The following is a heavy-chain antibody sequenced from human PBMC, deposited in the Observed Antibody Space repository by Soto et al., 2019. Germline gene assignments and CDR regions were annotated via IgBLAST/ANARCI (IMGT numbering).Heavy chain of an antibody. CDR3: ARGPGRETANHLDDY. V-gene: IGHV1-69*01. J-gene: IGHJ4*02. Sequence: QVQLVQSGAEVKKPGSSVKVSCKASGGTFSSYAISWVRQAHGQGLEWMGGIIPIFGTANYAQKFQGRVTITAYDSTSTAYMELRSMRSEYTAVYYCARGPGRETANHLDDYWGQGTLVTVSS. CDR2: IIPIFGTA. CDR1: GGTFSSYA.